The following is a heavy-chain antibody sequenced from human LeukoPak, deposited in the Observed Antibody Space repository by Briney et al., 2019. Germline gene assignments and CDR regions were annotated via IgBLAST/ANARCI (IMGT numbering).Heavy chain of an antibody. V-gene: IGHV3-21*01. CDR3: ARNEGDYSFDY. CDR1: GFTFSSYS. D-gene: IGHD4-11*01. CDR2: ISSSSYI. J-gene: IGHJ4*02. Sequence: GGSLRLSCAASGFTFSSYSMNWVRQAPGKGLEWVSSISSSSYIYYADSVKGRFTISRDNAKNSLYLQMNSLRAEDTAVYYCARNEGDYSFDYWGQGTLVTVSS.